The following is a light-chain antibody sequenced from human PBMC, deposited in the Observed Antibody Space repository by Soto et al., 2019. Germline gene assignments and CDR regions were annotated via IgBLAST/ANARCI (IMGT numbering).Light chain of an antibody. V-gene: IGLV4-60*03. CDR2: LEGSGSY. CDR1: SGHSSYI. CDR3: ETWDSNTRV. J-gene: IGLJ2*01. Sequence: QLVLTQSSSASASLGSSVKLTCTLSSGHSSYIIAWHQQQPGKTPRYLMKLEGSGSYNKGSGVPDRFSGSSSGADRYLTIALLQAGDEADYYCETWDSNTRVFGGGTKVTVL.